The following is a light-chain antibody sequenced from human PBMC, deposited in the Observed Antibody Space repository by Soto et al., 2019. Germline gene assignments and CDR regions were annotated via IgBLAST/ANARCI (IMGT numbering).Light chain of an antibody. J-gene: IGKJ1*01. CDR1: QSFSSW. Sequence: DIQLTQSPSXLSASVGDRVTITCRASQSFSSWLAWYQHKPGKAPKLLIYKASTLESGVPSRFSGSGSGTEFTLTISSLQPDDFATYYCQQYNSYSMTFDQGTKVDIK. CDR3: QQYNSYSMT. CDR2: KAS. V-gene: IGKV1-5*03.